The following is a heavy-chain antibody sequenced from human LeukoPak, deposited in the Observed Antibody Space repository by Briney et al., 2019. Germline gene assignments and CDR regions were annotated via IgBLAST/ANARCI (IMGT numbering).Heavy chain of an antibody. CDR1: GFTFRSHA. D-gene: IGHD1-26*01. CDR3: ARDWIVGVYSGSYQGFDY. V-gene: IGHV3-7*01. J-gene: IGHJ4*02. Sequence: PGGSLRLSCAASGFTFRSHAMNWVRQAPGKGLEWVANIKEDGSEKYYVDSVKGRFTISRDNAKNSLYLQMNSLRAEDTAVYYCARDWIVGVYSGSYQGFDYWGQGTLVTVSS. CDR2: IKEDGSEK.